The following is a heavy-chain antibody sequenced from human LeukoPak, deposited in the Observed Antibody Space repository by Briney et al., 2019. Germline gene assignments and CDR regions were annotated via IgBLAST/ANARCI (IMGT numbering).Heavy chain of an antibody. J-gene: IGHJ5*01. D-gene: IGHD6-6*01. Sequence: QPGRSLRLSCAASGFTCSSYVVHWVRQAPGQGREWVAIISYDGSNEYYADSVKGRFTISRDNSKNTMYLHINSLRAADTAVYYCARDKGTSYLSSFGSRGHGTLVTASS. CDR3: ARDKGTSYLSSFGS. V-gene: IGHV3-30*04. CDR1: GFTCSSYV. CDR2: ISYDGSNE.